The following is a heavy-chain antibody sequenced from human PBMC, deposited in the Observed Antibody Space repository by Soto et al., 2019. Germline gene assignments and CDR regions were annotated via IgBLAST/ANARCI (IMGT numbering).Heavy chain of an antibody. J-gene: IGHJ6*02. Sequence: QVQLQESGPGLVKPSETLSLTCTVSGGFVNSDTHSWSWIRQTPGKRLEWIGFIYSGGSTKNPSLRSRVTTSVDTSKNQFSQKLRSVIVAYTAVYHCARFVRSCSATTCSTRADVWGQGITVTVSS. CDR1: GGFVNSDTHS. V-gene: IGHV4-61*01. CDR2: IYSGGST. CDR3: ARFVRSCSATTCSTRADV. D-gene: IGHD2-2*01.